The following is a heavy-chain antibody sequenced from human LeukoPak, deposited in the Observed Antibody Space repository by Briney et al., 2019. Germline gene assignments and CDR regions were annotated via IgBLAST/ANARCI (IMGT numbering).Heavy chain of an antibody. CDR1: GFTFSSYS. J-gene: IGHJ4*02. CDR2: ISSSSSYI. D-gene: IGHD5-18*01. CDR3: ARDGSARYYFDY. V-gene: IGHV3-21*01. Sequence: PGGSLRLSCAASGFTFSSYSMNWVRQAPGKGLEWVSSISSSSSYIYYADSVKGRFTISRDNAKNSLYLQMNSLRAEDTAVYYCARDGSARYYFDYWGQGTLVTVFS.